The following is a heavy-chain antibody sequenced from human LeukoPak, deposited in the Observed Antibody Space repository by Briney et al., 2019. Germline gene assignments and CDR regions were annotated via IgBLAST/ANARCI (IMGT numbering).Heavy chain of an antibody. V-gene: IGHV3-23*01. D-gene: IGHD2-15*01. CDR2: FTGGGTGT. J-gene: IGHJ4*02. Sequence: PGGSLRLSCAASGFTFSTYAMNWVRQAPGKGLEWVSTFTGGGTGTYYADSVRGRFTVSRDNSKNTLYLQMDSLRDEDSAVYYCTKTTDSGCPTCYGYFDYWGQGILVTVSS. CDR3: TKTTDSGCPTCYGYFDY. CDR1: GFTFSTYA.